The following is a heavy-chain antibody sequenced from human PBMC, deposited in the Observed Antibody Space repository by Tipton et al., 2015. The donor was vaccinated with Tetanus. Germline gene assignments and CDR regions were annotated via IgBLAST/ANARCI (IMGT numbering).Heavy chain of an antibody. V-gene: IGHV4-59*01. D-gene: IGHD5-18*01. CDR1: GGSISSYY. Sequence: TLSLTCTVSGGSISSYYWSWIRQPPGKGLEWIGYIYYSGSTNYNPSLESRVTISVDTSKNQFSLKLRSVTAADTAVYYCARLYSYGSLYWFDPWGQGTLVTVPS. J-gene: IGHJ5*02. CDR2: IYYSGST. CDR3: ARLYSYGSLYWFDP.